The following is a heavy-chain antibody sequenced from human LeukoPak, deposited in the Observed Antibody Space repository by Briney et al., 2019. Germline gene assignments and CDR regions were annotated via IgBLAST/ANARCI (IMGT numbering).Heavy chain of an antibody. CDR1: GLTFSTYT. V-gene: IGHV3-21*06. Sequence: GGSLRLSCAASGLTFSTYTMNWVRQAPGKGLEWVSSISSGSSYIYYADSMKGRFTVTRDNAKNSLYLQMNSLKAEDAAVYFCASHYEIDYWGQGTLVTVSS. CDR2: ISSGSSYI. J-gene: IGHJ4*02. D-gene: IGHD3-3*01. CDR3: ASHYEIDY.